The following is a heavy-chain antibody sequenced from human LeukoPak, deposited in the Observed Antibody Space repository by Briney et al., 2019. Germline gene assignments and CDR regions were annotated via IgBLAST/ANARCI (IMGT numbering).Heavy chain of an antibody. CDR2: INWNSGTI. J-gene: IGHJ5*02. Sequence: PGGSLRLSCAASGFNFDNYGMHWVRQAPGKGLEWVSSINWNSGTIGYADSVKGRFTISRDNAKNSLYLQMNSLRVEDTALYYCAKDTGVAGTGWFDPWGQGTVVTVSS. D-gene: IGHD6-19*01. V-gene: IGHV3-9*01. CDR1: GFNFDNYG. CDR3: AKDTGVAGTGWFDP.